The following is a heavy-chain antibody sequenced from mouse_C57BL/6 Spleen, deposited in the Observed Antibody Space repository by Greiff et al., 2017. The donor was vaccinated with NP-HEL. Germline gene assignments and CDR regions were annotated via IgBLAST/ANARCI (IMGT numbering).Heavy chain of an antibody. CDR1: GYTFTSYG. V-gene: IGHV1-81*01. D-gene: IGHD2-4*01. J-gene: IGHJ3*01. Sequence: QVQLQQSGAELARPGASVKLSCKASGYTFTSYGISWVKQRTGQGLEWIGEIYPRSGNNYYHEKFKGKATLTADKSSSTAYMELRSLTSEDSAVYFCARLCPFYYDEGAWFAYWGQGTLVTVSA. CDR3: ARLCPFYYDEGAWFAY. CDR2: IYPRSGNN.